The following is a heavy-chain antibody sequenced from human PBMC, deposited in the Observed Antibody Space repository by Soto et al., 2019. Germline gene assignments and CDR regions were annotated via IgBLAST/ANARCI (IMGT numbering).Heavy chain of an antibody. CDR2: ISGPGDTT. V-gene: IGHV3-23*01. Sequence: EVQLLESGGDVVQPGGSLRLSCAASGFSFSNYAMSWVRQAPGKGPEWVSTISGPGDTTFHADSVKGRFTVSRDNSKNTLYLQMNSLRTEDTALYYCAKDFIPINGVHDAFDIWGQGTMVTISS. CDR1: GFSFSNYA. CDR3: AKDFIPINGVHDAFDI. D-gene: IGHD2-21*01. J-gene: IGHJ3*02.